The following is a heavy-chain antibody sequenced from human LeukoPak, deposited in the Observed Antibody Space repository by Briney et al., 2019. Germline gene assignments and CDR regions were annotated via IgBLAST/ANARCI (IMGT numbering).Heavy chain of an antibody. D-gene: IGHD3-22*01. Sequence: ASVKVSCKASGYTLTSYGISWVRQAPREGLEWVGWISAYNGNTNYAQKLQGRVTMTTDTSTSTAYMELRSLRSDDTAVYYCARDQDYYDSSGYDYWGQGTLVTVSS. V-gene: IGHV1-18*01. CDR2: ISAYNGNT. CDR1: GYTLTSYG. J-gene: IGHJ4*02. CDR3: ARDQDYYDSSGYDY.